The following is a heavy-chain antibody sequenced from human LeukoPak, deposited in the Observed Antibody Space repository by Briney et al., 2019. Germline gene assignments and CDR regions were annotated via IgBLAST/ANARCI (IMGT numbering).Heavy chain of an antibody. V-gene: IGHV4-59*12. Sequence: SETLSLTCTVSGGSISSYYWSWIRQPPGKGLEWIGYIYYSGSTNYNPSLKSRVTISVDTSKNQFSLKLSSVTAADTAVYYCARGRLDDDWFDPWGQGTLVTVSS. CDR3: ARGRLDDDWFDP. D-gene: IGHD6-19*01. J-gene: IGHJ5*02. CDR2: IYYSGST. CDR1: GGSISSYY.